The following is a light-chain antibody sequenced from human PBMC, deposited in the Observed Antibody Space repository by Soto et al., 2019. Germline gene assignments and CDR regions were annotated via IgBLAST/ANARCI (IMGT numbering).Light chain of an antibody. V-gene: IGLV2-18*02. CDR1: STDFVGYNR. Sequence: QSVLTQPPSVSGSPGQSVTISCTGTSTDFVGYNRVSWYQQPPGTAPKLILYEVTNRPSGASDRFSGSKSGNAAFLTISGLQAEDEADYYCSSYSSSATPYVFGTGTKLTVL. CDR2: EVT. J-gene: IGLJ1*01. CDR3: SSYSSSATPYV.